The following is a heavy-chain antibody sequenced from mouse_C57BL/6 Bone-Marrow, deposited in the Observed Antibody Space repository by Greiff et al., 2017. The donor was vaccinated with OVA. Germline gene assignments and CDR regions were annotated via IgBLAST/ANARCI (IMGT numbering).Heavy chain of an antibody. CDR3: ARYPGKGVAWFAY. Sequence: EVKLVESGGGLVQPGGSLSLSCAASGFTFTDYYMSWVRQPPGKALEWLGFIRNKANGYTTEYSASVKGRFTISRDNSQSILYLQMNALRAEDSSTYYCARYPGKGVAWFAYWGQGTLVTVSA. V-gene: IGHV7-3*01. J-gene: IGHJ3*01. CDR1: GFTFTDYY. CDR2: IRNKANGYTT.